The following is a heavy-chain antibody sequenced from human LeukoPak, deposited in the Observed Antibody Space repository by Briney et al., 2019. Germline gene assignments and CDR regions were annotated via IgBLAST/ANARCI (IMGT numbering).Heavy chain of an antibody. D-gene: IGHD6-13*01. Sequence: GGSLRLSCAASGFTFSSYAMGWVRQAPGKGLEWVSAISGSGDTYYAASVKSRFTISRYNSKITTSLQMNSLRAADTAVFYCAATGYSSRNYWGQGTLVTVSS. J-gene: IGHJ4*02. V-gene: IGHV3-23*01. CDR1: GFTFSSYA. CDR3: AATGYSSRNY. CDR2: ISGSGDT.